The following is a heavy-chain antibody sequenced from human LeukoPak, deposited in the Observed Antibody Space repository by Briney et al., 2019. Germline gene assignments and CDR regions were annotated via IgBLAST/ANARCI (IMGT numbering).Heavy chain of an antibody. CDR3: ARDVLGGGYYGSGSRGYFDY. Sequence: SVKVSCKASGGTFSSYAINWVRQAPGQGLEWMGGIIPIFGTANYAQKFQDRVTITTDESTSTAYMELSSLRSEDTAVYYCARDVLGGGYYGSGSRGYFDYWGQGTLVTVSS. CDR1: GGTFSSYA. CDR2: IIPIFGTA. V-gene: IGHV1-69*05. D-gene: IGHD3-10*01. J-gene: IGHJ4*02.